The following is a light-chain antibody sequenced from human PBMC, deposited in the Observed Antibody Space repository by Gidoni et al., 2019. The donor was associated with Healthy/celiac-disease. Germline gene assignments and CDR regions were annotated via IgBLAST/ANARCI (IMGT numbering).Light chain of an antibody. Sequence: SALTQPVSVSGSPGKSITISCTGTSSDVGSYNYVSWYQQHPGKAPKLMMYEVSNRPSGVSKRFSGSKAGNTASLTISGLQAEDEADYYCSSYTSSSTVVFGGGTKLTVL. CDR2: EVS. V-gene: IGLV2-14*01. CDR1: SSDVGSYNY. J-gene: IGLJ2*01. CDR3: SSYTSSSTVV.